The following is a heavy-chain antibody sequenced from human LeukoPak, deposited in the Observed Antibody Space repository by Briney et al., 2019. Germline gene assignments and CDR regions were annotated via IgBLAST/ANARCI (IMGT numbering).Heavy chain of an antibody. CDR3: AKATGIAVPGPFDY. Sequence: LPGGSLRLSCAASGFTFSSYAMSWVRQAPGKGLEWVSAISGSGGGTYYADSVKGRFTISRDNSKNTLYLQMNSLRAEDTAVYYCAKATGIAVPGPFDYWGQGTLVTVSS. J-gene: IGHJ4*02. CDR2: ISGSGGGT. D-gene: IGHD6-19*01. V-gene: IGHV3-23*01. CDR1: GFTFSSYA.